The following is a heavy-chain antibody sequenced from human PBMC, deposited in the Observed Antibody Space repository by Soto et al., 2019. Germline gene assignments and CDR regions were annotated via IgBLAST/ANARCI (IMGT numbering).Heavy chain of an antibody. Sequence: ASVKVSCKASGYTFTNYDIHWVRQATGQGLEWIGWMNPSSGETGYAQKFRGRVAMTRDTSISTVYMELRSLRSDDTAVYYCARGIIAVAGTEAGFDPWGQGTLVTVSS. CDR2: MNPSSGET. D-gene: IGHD6-19*01. CDR1: GYTFTNYD. CDR3: ARGIIAVAGTEAGFDP. V-gene: IGHV1-8*01. J-gene: IGHJ5*02.